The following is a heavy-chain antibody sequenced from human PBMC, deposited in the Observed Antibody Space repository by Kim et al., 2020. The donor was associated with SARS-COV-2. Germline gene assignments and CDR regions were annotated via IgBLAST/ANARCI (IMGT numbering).Heavy chain of an antibody. J-gene: IGHJ4*02. CDR1: GYTFASIG. D-gene: IGHD1-20*01. Sequence: ASVKVSCKPSGYTFASIGISWVRQAPGQGLEWMGWISADNGNTNYAQKLKGRLTMTTDTSTSTVYMELRSLRSDDTAIYNCASSGPSITGFDYWGQGTRV. CDR3: ASSGPSITGFDY. V-gene: IGHV1-18*01. CDR2: ISADNGNT.